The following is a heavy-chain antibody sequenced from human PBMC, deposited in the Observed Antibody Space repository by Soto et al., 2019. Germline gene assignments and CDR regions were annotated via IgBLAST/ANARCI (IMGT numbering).Heavy chain of an antibody. V-gene: IGHV4-4*02. CDR2: IYHSGST. CDR3: AREVVVVPAAGGDAFDI. Sequence: QVQLQESGPGLVKPSGTLSLTCAVSGGSISSSNWWSWVRQPPGKGLEWIGEIYHSGSTNYNPSLKSRVTISVDKSKNQFSLKLSSVTAADTAVYYCAREVVVVPAAGGDAFDIWGQVTMVTVSS. D-gene: IGHD2-2*01. J-gene: IGHJ3*02. CDR1: GGSISSSNW.